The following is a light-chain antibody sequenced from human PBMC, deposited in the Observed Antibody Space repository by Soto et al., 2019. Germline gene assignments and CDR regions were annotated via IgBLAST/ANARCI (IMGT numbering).Light chain of an antibody. CDR2: DAS. Sequence: DIQMTQSPSSLSASVGDRVTITFQASQDINNYLNWYQQKLGKAPKLLIYDASNLETGVPSRFSGSGSGTYFSFTISSLQPEDFATYYCQQYSNLITFGQGTRLEIK. V-gene: IGKV1-33*01. CDR3: QQYSNLIT. J-gene: IGKJ5*01. CDR1: QDINNY.